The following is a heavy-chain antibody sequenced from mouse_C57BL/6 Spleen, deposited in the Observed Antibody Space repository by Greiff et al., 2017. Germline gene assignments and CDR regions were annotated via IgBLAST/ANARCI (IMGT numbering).Heavy chain of an antibody. D-gene: IGHD1-1*01. V-gene: IGHV1-15*01. CDR2: IDPETGGT. J-gene: IGHJ1*03. CDR1: GYTFTDYE. CDR3: TRRDYYEDWYFDV. Sequence: LVESGAELVRPGASVTLSCKASGYTFTDYEMHWVKQTPVHGLEWIGAIDPETGGTDYNQKFKGKAILTADKSSSTAYMELRSLTSEDSAVYYCTRRDYYEDWYFDVWGTGTTVTVSS.